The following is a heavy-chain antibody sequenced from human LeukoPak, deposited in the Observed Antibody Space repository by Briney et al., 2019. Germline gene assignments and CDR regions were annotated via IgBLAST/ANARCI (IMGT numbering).Heavy chain of an antibody. CDR2: MNPNSGNT. Sequence: ASVKVSCKASGYTFTSYDINWVRQATGQGLEWMGRMNPNSGNTGYVQKFQGRVTMTRNTSISTAYMELSSLRSEDTAVYYCARGVQTISGPFDIWGQGTIITVSS. V-gene: IGHV1-8*01. CDR1: GYTFTSYD. D-gene: IGHD3-9*01. J-gene: IGHJ3*02. CDR3: ARGVQTISGPFDI.